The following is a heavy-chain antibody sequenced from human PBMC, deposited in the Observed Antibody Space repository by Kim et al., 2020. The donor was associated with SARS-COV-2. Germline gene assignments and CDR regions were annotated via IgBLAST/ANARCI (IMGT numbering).Heavy chain of an antibody. D-gene: IGHD4-17*01. CDR1: GGTFSSYA. J-gene: IGHJ4*02. CDR2: IIPIFGTA. CDR3: ARERSTERGGRSFDY. Sequence: SVKVSCKASGGTFSSYAISWVRQAPGQGLEWMGGIIPIFGTANYAQKFQGRVTITADESTSTAYMELSSLRSEDTAVYYCARERSTERGGRSFDYWGQGTLVTVSS. V-gene: IGHV1-69*13.